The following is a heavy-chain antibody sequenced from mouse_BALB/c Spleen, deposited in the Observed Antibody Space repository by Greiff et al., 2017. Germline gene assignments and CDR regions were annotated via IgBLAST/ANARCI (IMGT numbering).Heavy chain of an antibody. D-gene: IGHD1-3*01. CDR2: IYPSDSYT. CDR3: TRGKERYAMDY. CDR1: GYTFTSYW. V-gene: IGHV1-69*02. J-gene: IGHJ4*01. Sequence: QVQLKQPGAELVRPGASVKLSCKASGYTFTSYWINWVKQRPGQGLEWIGNIYPSDSYTNYNQKFKDKATLTVDKSSSTAYMQLSSPTSEDSAVYYCTRGKERYAMDYWGQGTSVTVSS.